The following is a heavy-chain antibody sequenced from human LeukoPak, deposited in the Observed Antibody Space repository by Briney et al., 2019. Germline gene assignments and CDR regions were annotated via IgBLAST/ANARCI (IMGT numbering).Heavy chain of an antibody. CDR3: AGGARKQLFQSAP. V-gene: IGHV4-39*01. Sequence: PSETLSLTCTVSGGSISSSSYYWGWIRQPPGKGLEWIGSIYYSGSTYYNPSLKSRVTISVDTSKNQFSLKLSSVTAADTAVYFCAGGARKQLFQSAPGGQGPLVTVS. J-gene: IGHJ5*02. D-gene: IGHD5-18*01. CDR1: GGSISSSSYY. CDR2: IYYSGST.